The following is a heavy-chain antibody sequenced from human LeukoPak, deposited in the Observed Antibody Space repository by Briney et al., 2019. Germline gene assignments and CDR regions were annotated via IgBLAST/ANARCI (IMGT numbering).Heavy chain of an antibody. J-gene: IGHJ4*02. CDR2: IHTDVSTK. CDR3: AKLGHRWELPYFDY. Sequence: PGGSLRLSCAASGFSFSSYGMHWVRQAPGKGLEWVAYIHTDVSTKYYADSVKGRFTISRDNSKNTLNLQMNSLRAEDTAVYYCAKLGHRWELPYFDYWGQGTLVTVSS. D-gene: IGHD1-26*01. CDR1: GFSFSSYG. V-gene: IGHV3-30*02.